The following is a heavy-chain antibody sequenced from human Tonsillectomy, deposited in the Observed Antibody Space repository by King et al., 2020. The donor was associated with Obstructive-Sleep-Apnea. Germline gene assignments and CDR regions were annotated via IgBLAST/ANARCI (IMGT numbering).Heavy chain of an antibody. CDR1: GFTFSSYA. V-gene: IGHV3-30*04. J-gene: IGHJ4*02. CDR2: ISYDGSNK. CDR3: AAPKRRYGSAYYGIDY. D-gene: IGHD3-3*01. Sequence: VQLVESGGGVVQPGRSLRLSCAASGFTFSSYAMHWVRQAPGKGLEWVAVISYDGSNKYYADSVKGRFTISRDNSKNTLYLQMNSLRAEDTAVYYCAAPKRRYGSAYYGIDYWGQGTLVTVSS.